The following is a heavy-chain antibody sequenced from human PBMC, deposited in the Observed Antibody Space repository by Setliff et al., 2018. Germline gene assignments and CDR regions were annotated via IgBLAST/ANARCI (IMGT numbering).Heavy chain of an antibody. CDR1: GGSFTNTNNY. J-gene: IGHJ4*01. Sequence: LSLTCSVSGGSFTNTNNYWGWIRQPPGKGLEWIGSIYNSGYTHYKPSLQSRATISVATSKSQFSLNLSNVTAADTAVYYCASGLGFDYWGPGSLVTVSS. D-gene: IGHD7-27*01. CDR2: IYNSGYT. CDR3: ASGLGFDY. V-gene: IGHV4-39*07.